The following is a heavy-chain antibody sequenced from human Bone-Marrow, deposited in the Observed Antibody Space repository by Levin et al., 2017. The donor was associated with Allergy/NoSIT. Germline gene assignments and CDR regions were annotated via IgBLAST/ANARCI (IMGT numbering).Heavy chain of an antibody. J-gene: IGHJ5*02. CDR2: INHSGST. D-gene: IGHD3-10*01. V-gene: IGHV4-34*01. Sequence: GSLRLSCAVYGGSFSGYYWSWIRQPPGKGLEWIGEINHSGSTNYNSSLKSRVTISVDMSKNQFSLKLSSVTAADTAVYYCARGGLITMVRGVISSGWFDPWGQGTLVTVSS. CDR3: ARGGLITMVRGVISSGWFDP. CDR1: GGSFSGYY.